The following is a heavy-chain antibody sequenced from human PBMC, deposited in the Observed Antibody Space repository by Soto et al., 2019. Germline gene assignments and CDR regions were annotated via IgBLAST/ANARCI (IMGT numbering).Heavy chain of an antibody. CDR3: AKDLRPDGRYDFDY. D-gene: IGHD3-3*01. J-gene: IGHJ4*02. V-gene: IGHV3-23*01. CDR1: GFTFRTYA. CDR2: IVGDGSGI. Sequence: EVQLLESGGDLVQPGGSLRLSCAAYGFTFRTYAMTWVRQAPGKGLEWVVVIVGDGSGIDYADSVKGRFTISRDNSKNTLYLQMTSRRVEDTATYFCAKDLRPDGRYDFDYWGQGTLVTVSS.